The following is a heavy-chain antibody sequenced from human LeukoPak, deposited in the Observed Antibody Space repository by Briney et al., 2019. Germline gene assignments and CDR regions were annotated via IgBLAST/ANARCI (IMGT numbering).Heavy chain of an antibody. J-gene: IGHJ4*02. CDR2: IYYSGST. D-gene: IGHD6-13*01. CDR1: GDSISSYY. Sequence: SETLSLTFTVSGDSISSYYWSSIRQPPGKGLEWIGYIYYSGSTNYNPSLKSRVTISVDTSKNQFSLKLSSVTAADTAVYYCARDRTAAGTDFDYWGQGTLVTVSS. V-gene: IGHV4-59*01. CDR3: ARDRTAAGTDFDY.